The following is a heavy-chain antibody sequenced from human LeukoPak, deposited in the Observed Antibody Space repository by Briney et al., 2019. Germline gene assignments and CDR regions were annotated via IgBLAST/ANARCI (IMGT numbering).Heavy chain of an antibody. D-gene: IGHD2-15*01. CDR1: GGTFSSYA. J-gene: IGHJ6*03. Sequence: GSSVKASCKAAGGTFSSYAISWVRQAPGQGLEWMGRIIPIFGTANYAQKFQGRLTITTDESTSTAYMELSSLRSEDTAVYYCARCSGGSRGYMDVWGKGTTVTVSS. V-gene: IGHV1-69*05. CDR3: ARCSGGSRGYMDV. CDR2: IIPIFGTA.